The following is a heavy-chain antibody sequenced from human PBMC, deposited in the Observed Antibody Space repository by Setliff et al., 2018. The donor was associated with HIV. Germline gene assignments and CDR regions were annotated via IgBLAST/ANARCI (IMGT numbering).Heavy chain of an antibody. V-gene: IGHV4-28*05. D-gene: IGHD3-10*01. J-gene: IGHJ3*02. CDR2: IYYSGSI. CDR3: ARGPRTMVRGVIWVSGAFDI. CDR1: GYSISSNDW. Sequence: PSETLSLTCVVSGYSISSNDWWGWIRQSPGKGLEWIGYIYYSGSIYYNPSLKSRVTISVDTSKNQFSLKLSSVTAADTAVYYCARGPRTMVRGVIWVSGAFDIWGQGTKVTVSS.